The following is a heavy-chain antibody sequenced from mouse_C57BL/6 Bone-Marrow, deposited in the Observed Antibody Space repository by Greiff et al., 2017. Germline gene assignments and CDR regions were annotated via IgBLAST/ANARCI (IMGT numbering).Heavy chain of an antibody. CDR2: IDPSDSYT. CDR3: ARWVYSNSYYAMDY. J-gene: IGHJ4*01. V-gene: IGHV1-59*01. Sequence: QVQLQQPGAELVRPGTSVKLSCKASGYTFTSYWMHWVKQSPGQGLEWIGVIDPSDSYTNYNQKFKGKATLTVDTSSSTAYMQLSSLTSEDSAVYYCARWVYSNSYYAMDYWGQGTSVTVSS. CDR1: GYTFTSYW. D-gene: IGHD2-5*01.